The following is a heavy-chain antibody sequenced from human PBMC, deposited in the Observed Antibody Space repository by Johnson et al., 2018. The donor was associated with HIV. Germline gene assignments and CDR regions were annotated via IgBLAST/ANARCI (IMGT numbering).Heavy chain of an antibody. J-gene: IGHJ3*02. V-gene: IGHV3-7*01. CDR1: GFTFSSYD. Sequence: VQLVESGGGVVQPGRSLRLSCAASGFTFSSYDMHWVRQAPGKGLEWVANIKQDGSEKYYVDSVKGRFTISRDNAKNSLYLQMNSLRAGDTAVYYCARDSASDAFDIWGQGTMVTVSS. CDR3: ARDSASDAFDI. D-gene: IGHD2-2*01. CDR2: IKQDGSEK.